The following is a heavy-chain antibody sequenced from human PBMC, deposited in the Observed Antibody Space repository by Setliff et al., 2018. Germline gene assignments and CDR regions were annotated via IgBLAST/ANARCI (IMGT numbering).Heavy chain of an antibody. CDR2: TYYSGNT. CDR3: ARAPRYFDPTGSYFDF. V-gene: IGHV4-39*07. D-gene: IGHD3-22*01. CDR1: GASVIGNSYY. J-gene: IGHJ4*02. Sequence: SETLSLTCTVSGASVIGNSYYWGWIRQPPGKGLEWIAITYYSGNTYYNPSLKSRVTISVDTSKNQFSLKLTSVTAADTAVYYCARAPRYFDPTGSYFDFWGQGTLVTVSS.